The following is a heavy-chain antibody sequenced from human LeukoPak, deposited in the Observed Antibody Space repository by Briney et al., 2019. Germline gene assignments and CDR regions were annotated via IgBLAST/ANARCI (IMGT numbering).Heavy chain of an antibody. Sequence: GGSLRLSCAASGFTFRSYAMSWVRQAPGKGLEWVSVIVGSGVTTYYANPVKGRFTIPRDSSKSTLYLQMNSLRAEDTAVYYCAKDPSPNIAVAGKNSDYWGQGTLVTVSS. J-gene: IGHJ4*02. CDR3: AKDPSPNIAVAGKNSDY. CDR1: GFTFRSYA. V-gene: IGHV3-23*01. D-gene: IGHD6-19*01. CDR2: IVGSGVTT.